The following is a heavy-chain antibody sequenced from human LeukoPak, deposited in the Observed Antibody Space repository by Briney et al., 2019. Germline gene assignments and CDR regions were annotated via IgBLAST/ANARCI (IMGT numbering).Heavy chain of an antibody. CDR3: ARGKWLVRYYYYGMDV. D-gene: IGHD6-19*01. Sequence: SSETLSLTCAVYGGSFSGYYWSWIRQPPGKGLEWVGEINHSGSTNYNPSLKSRVTISVDTSKNQFSLKLSSVTAADTAVYYCARGKWLVRYYYYGMDVWGQGTTVTVSS. CDR1: GGSFSGYY. J-gene: IGHJ6*02. CDR2: INHSGST. V-gene: IGHV4-34*01.